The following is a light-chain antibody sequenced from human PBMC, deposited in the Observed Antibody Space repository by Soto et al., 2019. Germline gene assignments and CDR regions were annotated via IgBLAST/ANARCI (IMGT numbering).Light chain of an antibody. J-gene: IGKJ3*01. CDR2: AAS. Sequence: AIQMTQSPSSLSASVGDRVTITCRASQGMRNDLDWFQQKPGKAPKLLIYAASNLQSGVSARFSGSGSGTDFTLTISSLQPEDFATYYCLQKYFYPFTFGPGTKVDIK. V-gene: IGKV1-6*01. CDR3: LQKYFYPFT. CDR1: QGMRND.